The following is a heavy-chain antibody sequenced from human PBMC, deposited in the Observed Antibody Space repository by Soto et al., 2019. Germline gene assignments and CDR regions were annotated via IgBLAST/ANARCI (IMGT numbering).Heavy chain of an antibody. CDR1: GFTFDDYA. CDR3: AKDRYCSCGSCSDAFDI. D-gene: IGHD2-15*01. J-gene: IGHJ3*02. V-gene: IGHV3-9*01. CDR2: ISWNSGSI. Sequence: EVQLVESGGGLVQPGRSLRLSCAASGFTFDDYAMHWVRQAPGKGLEWVSGISWNSGSIGYADSVKGRFTISRDNAKSSLYLQMNSLRAEDTALYYCAKDRYCSCGSCSDAFDIWGQGRMVTVSS.